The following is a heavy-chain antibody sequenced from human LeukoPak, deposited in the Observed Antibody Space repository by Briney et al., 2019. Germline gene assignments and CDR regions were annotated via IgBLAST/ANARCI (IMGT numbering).Heavy chain of an antibody. J-gene: IGHJ4*02. D-gene: IGHD5-18*01. Sequence: SETLSLTCTVSGGSISSYYWSWIRQPPGRGLEWSGYIYYSGSTNYNPSLKSRVTISVDTSKNKFSLKLSSVTAADTAVYYCARASGYSYGLYYFDYWGQGTLVTVSS. CDR3: ARASGYSYGLYYFDY. CDR2: IYYSGST. CDR1: GGSISSYY. V-gene: IGHV4-59*01.